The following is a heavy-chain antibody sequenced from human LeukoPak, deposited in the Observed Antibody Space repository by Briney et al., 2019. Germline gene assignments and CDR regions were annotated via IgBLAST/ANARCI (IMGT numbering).Heavy chain of an antibody. V-gene: IGHV3-21*01. J-gene: IGHJ4*02. CDR3: ARDLANDAFYDFWSGPN. Sequence: GGSLRLSCAASGFTFSSYSMNWVRQAPGKGLEWVSFISGTGSHIYYADSVKGRFTISRDNAKNALFLQLNSLGTEDTAVYCCARDLANDAFYDFWSGPNWGQGTLVTVSS. CDR1: GFTFSSYS. CDR2: ISGTGSHI. D-gene: IGHD3-3*01.